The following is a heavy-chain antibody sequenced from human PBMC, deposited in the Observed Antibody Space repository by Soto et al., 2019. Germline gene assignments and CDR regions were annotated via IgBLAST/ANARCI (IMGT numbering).Heavy chain of an antibody. J-gene: IGHJ4*02. Sequence: QVHLVQSGAEVKKPGASVKVSCQGSGYAFTTYGITWVRQAPGQGLEWMGWISAHNGNTNYAQKLQGRVIVNRDPSTSTAYMEPRSLRYDDTAVYYCARGRYGDYWGQGALVTVSS. V-gene: IGHV1-18*01. CDR1: GYAFTTYG. CDR2: ISAHNGNT. D-gene: IGHD1-1*01. CDR3: ARGRYGDY.